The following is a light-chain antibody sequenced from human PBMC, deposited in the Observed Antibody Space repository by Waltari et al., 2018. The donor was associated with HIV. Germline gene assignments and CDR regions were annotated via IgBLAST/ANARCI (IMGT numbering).Light chain of an antibody. J-gene: IGLJ1*01. CDR2: EVS. CDR1: RNDVGYYNL. V-gene: IGLV2-23*02. CDR3: GSYAGSNAYV. Sequence: QSALTQPASVSGSPGPSITISCTGSRNDVGYYNLVSWYKQDPGNAPKVMIYEVSKRPSGVSNRFYGAKSGNTASLTISGLQAEDEADYYCGSYAGSNAYVFGIGTKVTVL.